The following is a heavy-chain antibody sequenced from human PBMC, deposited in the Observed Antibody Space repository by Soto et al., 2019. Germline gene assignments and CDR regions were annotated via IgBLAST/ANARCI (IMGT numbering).Heavy chain of an antibody. CDR2: ISAYNGNT. CDR3: ARDSPPPRE. J-gene: IGHJ4*02. CDR1: GYTFTSYH. Sequence: QVQLVQSGAEVKKPGASVKVSCKASGYTFTSYHITRVRQAPGQGLEWMGWISAYNGNTNYAQKRQGRVTMTTETPTTTAYMALRSLRSDDTAVYYCARDSPPPREWGQGTLVTVSS. V-gene: IGHV1-18*01.